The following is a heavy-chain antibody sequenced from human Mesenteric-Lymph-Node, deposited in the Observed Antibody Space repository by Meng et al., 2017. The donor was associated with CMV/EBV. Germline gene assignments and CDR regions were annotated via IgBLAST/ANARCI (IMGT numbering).Heavy chain of an antibody. J-gene: IGHJ4*02. D-gene: IGHD2-2*01. CDR1: GGSVSSESYY. CDR3: ARGDPRYCSATDCYIQFDY. Sequence: SETLSLTCTVSGGSVSSESYYWSWIRQSPGKGLEWIGGINLSGKTKYNPSLKSRVTVSVDTSKNQSSLKLSSVTAADTAVYFCARGDPRYCSATDCYIQFDYWGQGTLVTVSS. CDR2: INLSGKT. V-gene: IGHV4-39*07.